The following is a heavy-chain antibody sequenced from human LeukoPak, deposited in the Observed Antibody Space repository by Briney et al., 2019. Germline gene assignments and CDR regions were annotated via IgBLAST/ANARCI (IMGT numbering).Heavy chain of an antibody. CDR1: GFTFSSYA. D-gene: IGHD3-3*01. CDR2: ISGSGGST. Sequence: GGSLRLSCAASGFTFSSYAMSWVRQAPGKGLEWVSAISGSGGSTYYADSVKGRFTISRDNAKNTLYLQMNSQRAEDTAVYYCAKDDKIFGVVIPLDYWGQGTLVTVSS. CDR3: AKDDKIFGVVIPLDY. V-gene: IGHV3-23*01. J-gene: IGHJ4*02.